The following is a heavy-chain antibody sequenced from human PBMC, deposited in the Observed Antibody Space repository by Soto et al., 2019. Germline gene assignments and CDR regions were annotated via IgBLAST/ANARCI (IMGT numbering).Heavy chain of an antibody. CDR2: INHSGST. Sequence: SETLSLTCAVYGGSFSGYYWSWIRQPPGKGLEWIGEINHSGSTNYNPSLKSRVTISVDTSKNQFSLKLSSVTAADTAVYYCARGRRKARLAVVKLGGEWFDPWGQGTLVTVSS. CDR3: ARGRRKARLAVVKLGGEWFDP. CDR1: GGSFSGYY. J-gene: IGHJ5*02. V-gene: IGHV4-34*01. D-gene: IGHD2-21*01.